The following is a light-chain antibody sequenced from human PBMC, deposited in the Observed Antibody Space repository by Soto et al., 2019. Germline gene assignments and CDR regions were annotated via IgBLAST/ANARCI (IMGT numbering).Light chain of an antibody. CDR3: SSYTSSSTYVV. J-gene: IGLJ2*01. CDR2: DVS. Sequence: QSALTQPASVSGSPGQSITISCTGTSSDFGGYNYVSWYQQHPGKAPKLMIYDVSNRPSGVSNRFSGSKSGNTASLTISGRQAEDEADYYCSSYTSSSTYVVFGGGTKLTVL. V-gene: IGLV2-14*01. CDR1: SSDFGGYNY.